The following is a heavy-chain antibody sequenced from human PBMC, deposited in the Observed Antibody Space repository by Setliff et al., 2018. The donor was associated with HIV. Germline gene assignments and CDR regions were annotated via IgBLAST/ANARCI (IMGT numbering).Heavy chain of an antibody. CDR2: INTNTGNP. CDR3: ARDLKRPNSNIWGGYPIPFDS. J-gene: IGHJ4*02. V-gene: IGHV7-4-1*02. CDR1: GYTFTSYA. D-gene: IGHD3-3*01. Sequence: AASEKVSCKASGYTFTSYAMHWVRQAPGQRLELMGWINTNTGNPAYAQGFTGRFVFSLDTSVSTAYLQIRSLKSEDTAVYFWARDLKRPNSNIWGGYPIPFDSWGQGTLVTVSS.